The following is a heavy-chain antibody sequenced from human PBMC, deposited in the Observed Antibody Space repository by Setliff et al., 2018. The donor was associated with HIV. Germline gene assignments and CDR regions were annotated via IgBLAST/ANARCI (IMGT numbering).Heavy chain of an antibody. D-gene: IGHD2-8*01. J-gene: IGHJ6*03. CDR3: ARDGWRHVLHGNYYYYFMDV. Sequence: ASVKVSCKASGYTFTRYGISWVRQAPGQGLEWMGWISAYNGNTNYAQKLQGRVTMTTDTSTSTAYMELRSLRSDDTAVYYCARDGWRHVLHGNYYYYFMDVWGKGTTVTVSS. V-gene: IGHV1-18*01. CDR2: ISAYNGNT. CDR1: GYTFTRYG.